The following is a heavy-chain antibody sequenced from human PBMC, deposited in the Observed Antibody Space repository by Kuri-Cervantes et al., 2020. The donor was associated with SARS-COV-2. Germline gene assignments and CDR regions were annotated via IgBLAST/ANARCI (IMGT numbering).Heavy chain of an antibody. J-gene: IGHJ3*02. CDR1: GGSFSGYY. CDR2: INHSGST. V-gene: IGHV4-34*01. D-gene: IGHD1-14*01. CDR3: ARSWYNRNRGAFDI. Sequence: SETLSLTCAVYGGSFSGYYWSWIRQPPGKGLEWIGEINHSGSTNYNPSLKSRVTISVDTSKNQFSLKLSSVTAADTAVYYCARSWYNRNRGAFDIWGQGTMVTVSS.